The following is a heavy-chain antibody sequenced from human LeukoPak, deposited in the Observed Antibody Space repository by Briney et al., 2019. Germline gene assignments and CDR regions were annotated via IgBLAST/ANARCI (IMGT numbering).Heavy chain of an antibody. CDR2: ISSGSSTI. J-gene: IGHJ4*02. D-gene: IGHD3-16*01. CDR3: RRIPDSPGGGDY. V-gene: IGHV3-48*04. CDR1: GFTFSRYS. Sequence: GGSLRLSCAASGFTFSRYSMNWVRQAPGKGLEWVSYISSGSSTIYYADSVKGRFTISRDNAKNSLYLQMNSLRAEDTAVYYCRRIPDSPGGGDYWGQGTLVIVSS.